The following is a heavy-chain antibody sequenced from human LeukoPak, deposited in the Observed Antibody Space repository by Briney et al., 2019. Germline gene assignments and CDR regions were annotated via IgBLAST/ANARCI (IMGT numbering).Heavy chain of an antibody. Sequence: GGSLRLSCAASGFTFSDYYMSWIRQAPGKGLEWVSYISSSGSTIYYADSVKGRFTISRDNAKNSLYLQTNSLRAEDTAVYYCARDHLEFDIAAARGNDYWGQGTLVTVSS. V-gene: IGHV3-11*01. CDR1: GFTFSDYY. CDR3: ARDHLEFDIAAARGNDY. CDR2: ISSSGSTI. D-gene: IGHD6-13*01. J-gene: IGHJ4*02.